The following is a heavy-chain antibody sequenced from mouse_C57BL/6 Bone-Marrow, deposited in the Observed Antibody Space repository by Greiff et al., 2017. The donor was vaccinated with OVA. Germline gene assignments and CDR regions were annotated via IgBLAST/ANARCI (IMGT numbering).Heavy chain of an antibody. V-gene: IGHV1-26*01. Sequence: EVQLQQSGPELVKPGASVKISCKASGYTFIDYYMNWVKQSHGKSLEWIGDINPNNGGTSYNQKFKGKATLTVDKSSSTAYMELRSLTSEDSAVYYCARKKYYFDYWGQGTTLTVSS. CDR1: GYTFIDYY. J-gene: IGHJ2*01. CDR2: INPNNGGT. D-gene: IGHD1-3*01. CDR3: ARKKYYFDY.